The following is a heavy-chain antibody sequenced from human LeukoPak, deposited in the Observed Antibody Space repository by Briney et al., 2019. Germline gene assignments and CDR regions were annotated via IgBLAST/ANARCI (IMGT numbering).Heavy chain of an antibody. CDR2: IKSKAVGGTI. J-gene: IGHJ4*02. V-gene: IGHV3-15*06. CDR1: GYIFANYW. CDR3: STCGGDCYYNY. Sequence: GESLKISCKASGYIFANYWIGWVRQAPGKGLEWVGRIKSKAVGGTINYAAPVNGRFTISRDDSKNTMYLQMDSLKKEDTAVYYCSTCGGDCYYNYWGQGALVTVSS. D-gene: IGHD2-21*02.